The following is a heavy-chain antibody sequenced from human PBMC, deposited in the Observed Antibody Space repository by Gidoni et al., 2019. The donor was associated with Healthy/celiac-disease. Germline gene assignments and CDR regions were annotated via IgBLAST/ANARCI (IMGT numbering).Heavy chain of an antibody. J-gene: IGHJ4*02. Sequence: QVQLVESGGGVVQPGRSLRLSCAPSGFPFSSYGMHWVRQAPGKGLEWVAVIWYDGSNKYYADSVKGRFTISRDNSKNTLYLQMNSLRAEDTAVYYCARDPSSGYFYFDYWGQGTLVTVSS. CDR1: GFPFSSYG. D-gene: IGHD3-22*01. CDR3: ARDPSSGYFYFDY. V-gene: IGHV3-33*01. CDR2: IWYDGSNK.